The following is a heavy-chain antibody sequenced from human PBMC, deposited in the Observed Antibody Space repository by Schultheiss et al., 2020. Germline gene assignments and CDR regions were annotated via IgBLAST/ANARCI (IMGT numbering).Heavy chain of an antibody. Sequence: SVKVSCKASGYTFTSYAMHWVRQAPGQRLEWMGGIIPIFGTANYAQKFQGRVTITADKSTSTAYMELSSLRSEDTAVYYCARDRGEGMPSYWGQGTLVTVSS. J-gene: IGHJ4*02. CDR3: ARDRGEGMPSY. CDR1: GYTFTSYA. V-gene: IGHV1-69*06. CDR2: IIPIFGTA. D-gene: IGHD2-2*01.